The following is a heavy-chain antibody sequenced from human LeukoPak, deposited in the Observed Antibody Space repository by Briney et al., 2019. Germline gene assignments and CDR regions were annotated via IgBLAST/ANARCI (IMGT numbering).Heavy chain of an antibody. CDR1: GGSITSTNW. J-gene: IGHJ4*02. CDR2: ISLTGRT. V-gene: IGHV4-4*02. Sequence: SETLSLTCGVSGGSITSTNWWSWVRQPPGQGLEWIGEISLTGRTNYNPSLIGRVIMSLDESRNQLSLTLTSVTAADTAMYYCTRESGPYCPFGYWGQGTLVVDPS. CDR3: TRESGPYCPFGY. D-gene: IGHD1-26*01.